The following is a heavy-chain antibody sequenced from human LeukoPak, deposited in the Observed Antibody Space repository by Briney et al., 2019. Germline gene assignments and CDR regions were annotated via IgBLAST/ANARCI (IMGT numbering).Heavy chain of an antibody. Sequence: GGSLRLSCAASGFIFSDHYMDWVRQAPGKGLEWVARSKNKAQSFLTEYAASVKGRFIISRDDSRNSLFLQMNSLKTEDTAVYHCARESRGYSSYFDYWGQGTLVTVSS. CDR3: ARESRGYSSYFDY. D-gene: IGHD5-18*01. CDR2: SKNKAQSFLT. CDR1: GFIFSDHY. J-gene: IGHJ4*02. V-gene: IGHV3-72*01.